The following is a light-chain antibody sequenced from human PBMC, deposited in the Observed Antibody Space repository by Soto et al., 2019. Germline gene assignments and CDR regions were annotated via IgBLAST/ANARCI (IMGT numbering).Light chain of an antibody. CDR3: QQYGSSLLFT. J-gene: IGKJ3*01. V-gene: IGKV3-20*01. CDR2: GAS. CDR1: QSVSSSY. Sequence: EIVLTQSPGTLSLSPGERATLSCRASQSVSSSYLAWYQQKPGQAPRLLIYGASSRATGIPDRFSGSGSGTDFTLTIRRLEAEDFAVYYCQQYGSSLLFTFGPGTKVEIK.